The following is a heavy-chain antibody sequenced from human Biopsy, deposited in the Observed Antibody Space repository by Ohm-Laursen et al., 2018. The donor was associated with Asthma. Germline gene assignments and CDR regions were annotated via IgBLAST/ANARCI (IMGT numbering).Heavy chain of an antibody. J-gene: IGHJ4*02. D-gene: IGHD2-2*01. CDR1: GGTFNTYV. Sequence: SVKVSCKSLGGTFNTYVIGWVRQAPGQGLEWMGGINTVFGTTTYPQKFQVRVTITADDSTSTVYMELSSLRSEDTAVYYCARKAGSCISRTCYSLDFWGQGTLVTVSS. CDR3: ARKAGSCISRTCYSLDF. V-gene: IGHV1-69*13. CDR2: INTVFGTT.